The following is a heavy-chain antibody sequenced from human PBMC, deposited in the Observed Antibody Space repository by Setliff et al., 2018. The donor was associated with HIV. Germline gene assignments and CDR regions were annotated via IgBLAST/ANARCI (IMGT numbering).Heavy chain of an antibody. CDR1: GYTFISYG. D-gene: IGHD1-26*01. CDR3: ARVRTYSDFYYPAPIPSYYFDF. J-gene: IGHJ4*02. V-gene: IGHV1-18*01. CDR2: ISTYNGNT. Sequence: ASVKVSCKTSGYTFISYGVTWVRQVPGQGLEWVGWISTYNGNTNYAQKFQGRATMTTDTSTSAAYLELRSLRSDDTAIYYCARVRTYSDFYYPAPIPSYYFDFWGQGTLVTVSS.